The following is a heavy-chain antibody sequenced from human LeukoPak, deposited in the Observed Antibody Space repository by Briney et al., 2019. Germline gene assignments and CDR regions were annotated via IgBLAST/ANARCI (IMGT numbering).Heavy chain of an antibody. CDR2: ISYDGSNK. J-gene: IGHJ4*02. CDR3: ARGGDIAAAANDY. CDR1: GFTFSSYA. D-gene: IGHD6-13*01. Sequence: GGSLRLSCAASGFTFSSYAMHWVRQAPGKGLEWVAVISYDGSNKYYADSVKGRFTISRDNSKNTLYLQMNSLRAEDTAVYYCARGGDIAAAANDYWGQGTLVTVS. V-gene: IGHV3-30*01.